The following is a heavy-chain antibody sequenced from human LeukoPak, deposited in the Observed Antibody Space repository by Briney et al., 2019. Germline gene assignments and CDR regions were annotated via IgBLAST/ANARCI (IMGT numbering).Heavy chain of an antibody. V-gene: IGHV1-69*05. CDR2: IIPIFGTA. CDR1: GGTFSSYA. D-gene: IGHD2-2*01. Sequence: ASVKVSCKASGGTFSSYAISWVRQAPGQGLEWMGGIIPIFGTANYAQKFQGRVTITTDESTSTAYMELSSLRSEDTAVYYCARDARAGDCSSTSCYPGINWFDPWGQGTLVTVSS. J-gene: IGHJ5*02. CDR3: ARDARAGDCSSTSCYPGINWFDP.